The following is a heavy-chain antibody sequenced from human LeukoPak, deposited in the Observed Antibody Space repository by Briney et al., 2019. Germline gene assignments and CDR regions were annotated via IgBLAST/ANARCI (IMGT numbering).Heavy chain of an antibody. J-gene: IGHJ4*02. CDR3: ARGVSWTFDN. CDR1: GFTFSAYW. CDR2: IKQDGSEK. Sequence: GGSLRLSCAASGFTFSAYWMSWVRQAPGKGLGWVANIKQDGSEKYYVDSVKGRFAVSRDNAKNSLSLQMNILRVEDTAVYYCARGVSWTFDNWGRGALVTVSS. D-gene: IGHD6-13*01. V-gene: IGHV3-7*04.